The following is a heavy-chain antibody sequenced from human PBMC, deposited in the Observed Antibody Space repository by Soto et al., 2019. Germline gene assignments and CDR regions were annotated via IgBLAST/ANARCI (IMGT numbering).Heavy chain of an antibody. V-gene: IGHV5-10-1*01. J-gene: IGHJ3*02. CDR3: ARRIPRAPPDAFDI. CDR2: IDPSDSYT. Sequence: GESLKISCQGSGYSFTSYWIGWVRQMPGKGLEWMGRIDPSDSYTNYSPSFQGHVTISADKSISTAYLQWSSLKASDTAMYYCARRIPRAPPDAFDIWGQETMVTVSS. D-gene: IGHD2-2*02. CDR1: GYSFTSYW.